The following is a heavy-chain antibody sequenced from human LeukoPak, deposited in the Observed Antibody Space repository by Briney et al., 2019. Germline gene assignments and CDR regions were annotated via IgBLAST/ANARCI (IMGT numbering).Heavy chain of an antibody. CDR2: ISSSGSTI. J-gene: IGHJ3*02. CDR3: ARGIGNCSGGSCYSGDAFDI. D-gene: IGHD2-15*01. CDR1: GFTFSSYE. Sequence: GGSLRLSCAASGFTFSSYEMNWVRQAPGKGLEWVSCISSSGSTIYYADSVKGRFTISRDNAKNSLYLQMNSLRAEDTAVYYCARGIGNCSGGSCYSGDAFDIWGQGTMVTVSS. V-gene: IGHV3-48*03.